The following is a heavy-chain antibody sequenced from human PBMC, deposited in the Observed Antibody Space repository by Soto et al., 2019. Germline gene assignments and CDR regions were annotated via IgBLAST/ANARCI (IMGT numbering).Heavy chain of an antibody. D-gene: IGHD3-22*01. CDR1: GYTFTSYG. Sequence: ASVKVSCKASGYTFTSYGISWVRQAPGQALEWMGWISAYSGNTNYAQKLQGRVTMTTDTSTSTAYMELRSLRSDDTAVYYCARGRLPHYYDSSGPTAEIWGQGTMV. V-gene: IGHV1-18*01. CDR3: ARGRLPHYYDSSGPTAEI. CDR2: ISAYSGNT. J-gene: IGHJ3*02.